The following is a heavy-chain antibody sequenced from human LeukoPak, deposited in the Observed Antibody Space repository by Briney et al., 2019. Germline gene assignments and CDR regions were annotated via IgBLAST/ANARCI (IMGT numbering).Heavy chain of an antibody. D-gene: IGHD3-10*01. Sequence: GGSLRLSCAASGFTFSSYGMHWVRQALGKGLEWVAFIWYDGTKKYYADSVKGRFTISRDNSKNTVYVQMNSLRAEDTALYYCAKDASGSFSTRFDYWGQGTLVTVSS. J-gene: IGHJ4*02. CDR2: IWYDGTKK. V-gene: IGHV3-30*02. CDR3: AKDASGSFSTRFDY. CDR1: GFTFSSYG.